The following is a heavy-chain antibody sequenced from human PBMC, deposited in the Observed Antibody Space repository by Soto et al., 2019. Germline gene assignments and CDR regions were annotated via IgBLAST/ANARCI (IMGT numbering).Heavy chain of an antibody. Sequence: ASVKVSCKASGYTFTGYYMHWVRQAPGQGLEWMGWINPNSGGTNYAQKLQGRVTMTRDTSISTAYMELSRLRSDDTAVYYCARARYYDSSGYEASITDYWGQGTLVTVSS. V-gene: IGHV1-2*02. D-gene: IGHD3-22*01. J-gene: IGHJ4*02. CDR1: GYTFTGYY. CDR2: INPNSGGT. CDR3: ARARYYDSSGYEASITDY.